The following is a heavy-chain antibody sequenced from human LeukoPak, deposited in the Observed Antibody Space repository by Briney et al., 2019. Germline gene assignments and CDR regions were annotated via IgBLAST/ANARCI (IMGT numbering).Heavy chain of an antibody. V-gene: IGHV4-34*01. CDR1: GGSFSGYY. Sequence: SETLSLTCAAYGGSFSGYYWSWIRQPPGKGLEWIGEINHSGSTNYNPSLKSRVTISVDTSKNQFSLKLSSVTAADTAVYYCARAVLAAAPLDWGQGTLVTVSS. D-gene: IGHD6-6*01. CDR3: ARAVLAAAPLD. CDR2: INHSGST. J-gene: IGHJ4*02.